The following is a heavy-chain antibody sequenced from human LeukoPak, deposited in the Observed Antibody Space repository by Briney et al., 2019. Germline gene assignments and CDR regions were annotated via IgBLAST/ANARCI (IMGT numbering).Heavy chain of an antibody. V-gene: IGHV3-48*04. CDR1: GFTFSSYS. Sequence: PGGSLRLSCAASGFTFSSYSMNWVRQAPGKGLEWVSYISSSSSTIYYADSVKGRFTISRDNAKNSLYLQMSSLRAEDTAVYYCAREVAAAGTGDFDYWGQGTLVTVSS. J-gene: IGHJ4*02. CDR3: AREVAAAGTGDFDY. D-gene: IGHD6-13*01. CDR2: ISSSSSTI.